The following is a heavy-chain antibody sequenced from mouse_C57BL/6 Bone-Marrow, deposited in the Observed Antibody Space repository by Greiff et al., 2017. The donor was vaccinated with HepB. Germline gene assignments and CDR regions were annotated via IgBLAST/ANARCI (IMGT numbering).Heavy chain of an antibody. CDR2: IWSGGST. CDR3: ARNKKGDSSSLYWYFDV. Sequence: VQLQESGPGLVQPSQRLSITCTVSGFSLTSYGVHWVRQSPGKGLEWLGVIWSGGSTDYNAAFISRLSISKDNSKSQVFFKMNSLQADDTAIYYCARNKKGDSSSLYWYFDVWGTGTTVTVSS. V-gene: IGHV2-2*01. J-gene: IGHJ1*03. CDR1: GFSLTSYG. D-gene: IGHD1-1*01.